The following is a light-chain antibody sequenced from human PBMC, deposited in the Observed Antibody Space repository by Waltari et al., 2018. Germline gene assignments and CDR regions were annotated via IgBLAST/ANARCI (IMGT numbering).Light chain of an antibody. J-gene: IGKJ5*01. CDR2: DAS. CDR1: QDISNY. Sequence: DIQMTQSPSSLSASVGDRVTITCQASQDISNYLNWYQQKPGKAPKLLIYDASNLEPGVPSRFSGSGSGTDFTFTISSLQPEDIATYYCQQNDNLPITFGQGTRLEIK. V-gene: IGKV1-33*01. CDR3: QQNDNLPIT.